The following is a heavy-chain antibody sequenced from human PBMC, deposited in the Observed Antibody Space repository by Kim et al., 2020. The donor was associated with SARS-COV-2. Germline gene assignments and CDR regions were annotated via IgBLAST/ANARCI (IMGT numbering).Heavy chain of an antibody. J-gene: IGHJ6*02. V-gene: IGHV3-30*02. Sequence: SVKGRFTISRDNSKNTLYLQMNSLRAEDTAVYYCAKVTAYSTYYYYGMDVWGQGTTVTVSS. CDR3: AKVTAYSTYYYYGMDV. D-gene: IGHD6-13*01.